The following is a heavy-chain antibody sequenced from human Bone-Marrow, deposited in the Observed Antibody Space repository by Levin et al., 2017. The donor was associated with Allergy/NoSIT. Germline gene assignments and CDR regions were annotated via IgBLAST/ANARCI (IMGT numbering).Heavy chain of an antibody. D-gene: IGHD4-17*01. CDR1: GGSISDNY. CDR3: ARGRGDYGGYNNYFDY. CDR2: VNHGGNT. Sequence: SETLSLTCAVYGGSISDNYWSWIRQPPGKGLEWIGEVNHGGNTNYNPAPKSRVTISVDPSKNQFSLKLSSVTAADMAVYYCARGRGDYGGYNNYFDYWGQGTLVTVSS. J-gene: IGHJ4*02. V-gene: IGHV4-34*01.